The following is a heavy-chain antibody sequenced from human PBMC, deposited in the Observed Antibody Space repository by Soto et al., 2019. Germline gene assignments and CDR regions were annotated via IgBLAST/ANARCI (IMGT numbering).Heavy chain of an antibody. D-gene: IGHD2-15*01. CDR2: IYYSGST. J-gene: IGHJ4*02. CDR1: GGSISSYY. CDR3: AGVKSSTPLALDY. Sequence: SETLSLTCTVSGGSISSYYWSWIRQPPGKGLEWIGYIYYSGSTNYNPSLKSRVTISVDTSKNQFSLKLSSVTAADTAVYYCAGVKSSTPLALDYWGQGTLVTVSS. V-gene: IGHV4-59*08.